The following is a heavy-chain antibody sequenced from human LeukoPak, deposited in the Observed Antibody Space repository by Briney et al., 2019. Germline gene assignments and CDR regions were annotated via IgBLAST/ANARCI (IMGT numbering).Heavy chain of an antibody. Sequence: SETLSLTCTVSGGSISSGDYYWSWIRQPPGKGLEWIGYIYYSGSTYYNPSLKSRVTISVDTSKNQFSLKLSSVTAADTAVYYCARARGSSGWYIDYWGQGTLVTVSS. J-gene: IGHJ4*02. CDR1: GGSISSGDYY. D-gene: IGHD6-19*01. CDR2: IYYSGST. CDR3: ARARGSSGWYIDY. V-gene: IGHV4-30-4*01.